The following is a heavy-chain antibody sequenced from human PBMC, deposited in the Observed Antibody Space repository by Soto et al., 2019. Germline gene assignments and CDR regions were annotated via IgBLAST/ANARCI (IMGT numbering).Heavy chain of an antibody. V-gene: IGHV4-34*01. CDR3: ERVGVRGIHYYYGMDV. J-gene: IGHJ6*02. D-gene: IGHD3-10*01. Sequence: SETLSLTCAVYGGSFSGYYWSWIRQPPGKGLEWIGEINHSGSTNYNPSLKSRVTISVDTSKNQFSLKLSSVTAADTAVYYCERVGVRGIHYYYGMDVWGQGTTVTVSS. CDR2: INHSGST. CDR1: GGSFSGYY.